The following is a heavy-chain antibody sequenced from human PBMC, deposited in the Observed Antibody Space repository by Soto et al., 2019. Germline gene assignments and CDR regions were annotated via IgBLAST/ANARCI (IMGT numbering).Heavy chain of an antibody. V-gene: IGHV3-33*01. Sequence: VQVVESGGGVVQPGRSLRLSCTASGFTFRSHAMHWVLPAPGEGLEWVAQIWYDGSNKYYADSVKGRFTISRDNSKNTLYVQMDSLRVEDTAVYYCARDGQSLAPYALEVWCQGTSVTV. D-gene: IGHD6-19*01. J-gene: IGHJ6*02. CDR3: ARDGQSLAPYALEV. CDR1: GFTFRSHA. CDR2: IWYDGSNK.